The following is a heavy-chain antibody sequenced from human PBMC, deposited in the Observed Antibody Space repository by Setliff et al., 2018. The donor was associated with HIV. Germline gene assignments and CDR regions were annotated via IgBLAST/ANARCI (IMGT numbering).Heavy chain of an antibody. D-gene: IGHD1-26*01. CDR1: GYTFTDYY. J-gene: IGHJ3*01. Sequence: ASVKVSCKASGYTFTDYYMHWVRQAPGQGLEWMGWINPKSGGTNSALKFQGRVTMTRDTSISKAYMELSRLRSDDTAVYYCVRDDKWAFDLWGQGTMVTVSS. CDR3: VRDDKWAFDL. V-gene: IGHV1-2*02. CDR2: INPKSGGT.